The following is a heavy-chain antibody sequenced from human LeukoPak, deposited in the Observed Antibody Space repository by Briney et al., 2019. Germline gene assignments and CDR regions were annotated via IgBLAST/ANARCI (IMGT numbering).Heavy chain of an antibody. J-gene: IGHJ6*03. CDR1: GFTFSDYY. CDR3: ARAAAGRDGYYYYYYYMDV. CDR2: ITSSGSTI. D-gene: IGHD6-13*01. Sequence: PGGSLRLSCAASGFTFSDYYMSWIRQAPGKGLEWVSYITSSGSTIYYADSVKGRFTISRDNAKNSLYLQMNSLRAEDTAVYYCARAAAGRDGYYYYYYYMDVWGKGTTVTVSS. V-gene: IGHV3-11*04.